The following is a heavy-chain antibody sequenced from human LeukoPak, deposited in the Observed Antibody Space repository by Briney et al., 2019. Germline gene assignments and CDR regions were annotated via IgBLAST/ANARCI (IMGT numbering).Heavy chain of an antibody. CDR3: ARSKAARSPPDS. CDR1: GFSVSHNY. J-gene: IGHJ4*02. CDR2: IFAGGST. D-gene: IGHD6-6*01. V-gene: IGHV3-66*01. Sequence: GGSLRLSCAASGFSVSHNYMSWVRQAPGKGLEWVSLIFAGGSTYYADSVEGRFTISRDNSKNTVFLQMNGLRAEDTAAYCCARSKAARSPPDSWGRGTLVTVSS.